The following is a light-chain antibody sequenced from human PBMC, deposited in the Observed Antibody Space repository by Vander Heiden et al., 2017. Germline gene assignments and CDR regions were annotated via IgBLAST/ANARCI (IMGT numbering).Light chain of an antibody. CDR3: QTWDTGIQV. V-gene: IGLV4-69*01. J-gene: IGLJ1*01. CDR2: LNSDGSH. Sequence: QLVLTQSPSASAPLGAPVKLTCPLSSGHSSYAIAWHQQQPEKGPRYLMKLNSDGSHTKGAGIPDRFSGSSSGAERYLTISSLQSDDEADYYCQTWDTGIQVFGTGTKVTVL. CDR1: SGHSSYA.